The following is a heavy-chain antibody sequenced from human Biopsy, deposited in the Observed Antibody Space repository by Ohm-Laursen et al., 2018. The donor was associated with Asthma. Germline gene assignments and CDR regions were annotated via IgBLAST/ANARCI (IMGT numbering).Heavy chain of an antibody. CDR3: ARPSPNRDILYYYYHMDV. D-gene: IGHD3-3*02. V-gene: IGHV1-24*01. Sequence: DSVKVSCKISGYSLTDLSMHWVRQAPGQGLEWMGGHDHEEGGTVNARRFQGRVTITADIFTRTVYMELSGLRFDDTAIYYCARPSPNRDILYYYYHMDVWGQGTTVIVSS. J-gene: IGHJ6*02. CDR2: HDHEEGGT. CDR1: GYSLTDLS.